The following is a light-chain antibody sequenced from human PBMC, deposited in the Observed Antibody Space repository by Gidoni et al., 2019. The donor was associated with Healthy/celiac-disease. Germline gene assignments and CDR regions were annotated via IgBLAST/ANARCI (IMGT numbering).Light chain of an antibody. CDR1: QSISSY. V-gene: IGKV1-39*01. J-gene: IGKJ2*01. Sequence: DIQMTQSPSSLSASVGDRVTITCRASQSISSYLNWYQQKPGNATKLLIYAASSLQSGVPSRFSGSGSGTDFTLTISSLQPEDFATYYCQQCYTWFTFGQGTQLEIK. CDR2: AAS. CDR3: QQCYTWFT.